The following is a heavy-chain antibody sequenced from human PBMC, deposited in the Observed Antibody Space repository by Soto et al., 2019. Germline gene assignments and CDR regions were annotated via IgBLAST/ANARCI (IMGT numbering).Heavy chain of an antibody. D-gene: IGHD1-26*01. Sequence: PGGSLRLSCAASGFTFSSYSMNWVRQAPGKGLEWVSSISSSSSYIYYADSVKGRFTISRDNAKNSLYLQMNSLRAEDTAVYYCARLRGDSGSYYDWFDPWGQGTLVTVSS. V-gene: IGHV3-21*01. J-gene: IGHJ5*02. CDR3: ARLRGDSGSYYDWFDP. CDR2: ISSSSSYI. CDR1: GFTFSSYS.